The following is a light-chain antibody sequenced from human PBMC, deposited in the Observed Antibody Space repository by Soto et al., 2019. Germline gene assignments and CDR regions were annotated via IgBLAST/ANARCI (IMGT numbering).Light chain of an antibody. CDR1: QSISSSF. CDR3: QQYDNSPIT. V-gene: IGKV3-20*01. J-gene: IGKJ5*01. CDR2: GAS. Sequence: EVVLTQSPGILSLSPGERASLSCGASQSISSSFLAWYQQKNGQAPRLLIYGASSRATGIPDRFSGTGYETDFNLTISRLEPEDFAVYYCQQYDNSPITFGQGTRLEIK.